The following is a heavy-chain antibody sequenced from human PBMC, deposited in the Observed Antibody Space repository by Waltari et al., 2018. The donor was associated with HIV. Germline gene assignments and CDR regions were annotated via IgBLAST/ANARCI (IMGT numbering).Heavy chain of an antibody. CDR3: ASVLFGGGYADY. J-gene: IGHJ4*02. CDR2: IKQDGSEK. Sequence: EVQLVESGGGVVQHGGSLRLSCAASGFTFSSVCMSWASQAPGKVLEWVDNIKQDGSEKYYVDSVKGRFTISRDNAKNSLYLQMNSLRAEDTAVYYCASVLFGGGYADYWGQGTLVTVSS. CDR1: GFTFSSVC. D-gene: IGHD3-22*01. V-gene: IGHV3-7*01.